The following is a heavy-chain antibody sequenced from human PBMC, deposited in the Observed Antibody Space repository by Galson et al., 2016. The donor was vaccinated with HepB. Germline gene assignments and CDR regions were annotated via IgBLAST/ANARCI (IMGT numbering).Heavy chain of an antibody. J-gene: IGHJ3*02. CDR1: GFTFSSYG. D-gene: IGHD6-19*01. Sequence: SLRLSCAASGFTFSSYGMHWVRPAPGKGLEWVAVIWYDGSNKYYAASVKGRFTISRDNSKNTLYLQMNSLRAEDTAVYYCARDAPVAVTAFDIWGQGTMVTVSS. CDR3: ARDAPVAVTAFDI. CDR2: IWYDGSNK. V-gene: IGHV3-33*01.